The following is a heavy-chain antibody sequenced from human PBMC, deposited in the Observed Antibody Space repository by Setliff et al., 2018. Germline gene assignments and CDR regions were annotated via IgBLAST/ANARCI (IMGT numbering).Heavy chain of an antibody. CDR1: GGSISSMSYY. CDR3: ARDMGQPYYFES. D-gene: IGHD1-1*01. Sequence: SETLSLTCTVSGGSISSMSYYWGWIRQPPGKGLEWIGSIYHSGSSYYNSSLRSRVTISVDTSKNQFSLILRSVTAADTAVYYCARDMGQPYYFESWGRGTLVTVSS. J-gene: IGHJ4*02. CDR2: IYHSGSS. V-gene: IGHV4-39*07.